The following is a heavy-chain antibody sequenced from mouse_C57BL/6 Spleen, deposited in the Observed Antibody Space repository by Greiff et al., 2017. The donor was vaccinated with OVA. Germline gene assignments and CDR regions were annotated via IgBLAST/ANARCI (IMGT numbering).Heavy chain of an antibody. CDR2: IYPGDGDT. V-gene: IGHV1-82*01. CDR3: ARGYDYPYYSDY. Sequence: VQLVESGPELVKPGASVKISCKASGYAFSSSWMNWVKQRPGKGLEWIGRIYPGDGDTNYNGKFKGKATLTADKSSSTAYMQLSSLTSEDSAVYFCARGYDYPYYSDYWGQGTTLTVSS. CDR1: GYAFSSSW. D-gene: IGHD2-4*01. J-gene: IGHJ2*01.